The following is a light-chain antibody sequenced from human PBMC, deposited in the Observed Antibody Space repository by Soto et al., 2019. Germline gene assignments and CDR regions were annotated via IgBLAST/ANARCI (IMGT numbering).Light chain of an antibody. CDR1: NIGSKS. J-gene: IGLJ2*01. Sequence: SYELTQPPSVSVAPGKTARITCGGNNIGSKSVHWYQQKPGHAPVLVIYYDSDRPSGIPERFSGSNSGNTATLTISRVEAGDEADYYCQVWDSSSALFGGGTKLTVL. V-gene: IGLV3-21*04. CDR2: YDS. CDR3: QVWDSSSAL.